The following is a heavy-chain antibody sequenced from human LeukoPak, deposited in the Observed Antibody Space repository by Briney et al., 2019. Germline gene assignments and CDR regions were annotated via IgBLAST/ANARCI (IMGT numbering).Heavy chain of an antibody. D-gene: IGHD6-13*01. J-gene: IGHJ5*02. CDR1: GGSISSSSYY. CDR3: ARDALRGYSSPWFDP. V-gene: IGHV4-39*07. CDR2: IYYSGST. Sequence: ASETLSLTCTVSGGSISSSSYYWGWIRQPPGKGLEWIGSIYYSGSTYYNPSLKSRVTISVDTSKNQFSLKLSSVTAADTAVYYCARDALRGYSSPWFDPWGQGTLVTVSS.